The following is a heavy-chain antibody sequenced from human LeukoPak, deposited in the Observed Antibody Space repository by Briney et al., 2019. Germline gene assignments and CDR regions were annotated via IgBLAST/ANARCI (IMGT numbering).Heavy chain of an antibody. D-gene: IGHD5-12*01. CDR3: ARWMRSPYYYGMDV. CDR1: GYTFTGYH. CDR2: INPNSGGT. V-gene: IGHV1-2*06. J-gene: IGHJ6*02. Sequence: ASVKVSCKASGYTFTGYHMHWVRQAPGQGLEWMGRINPNSGGTNYAQKFQGRVTMTRDTSISTAYMELSRLRSDDTAVYYCARWMRSPYYYGMDVWGQGTTVTVSS.